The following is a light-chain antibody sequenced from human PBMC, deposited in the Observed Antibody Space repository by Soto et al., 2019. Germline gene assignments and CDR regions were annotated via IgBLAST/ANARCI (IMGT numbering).Light chain of an antibody. Sequence: DIQMTQSPSSLSASLGDRVTITCRASQRIGNYLNWYQHKPGQAPKLLVYDASILTSGVPSRFSGTGSGTEYTFTIYGLQPDDYFTYYCQQSYRTLVTLGGGTNVEIK. CDR2: DAS. V-gene: IGKV1-39*01. CDR1: QRIGNY. J-gene: IGKJ4*01. CDR3: QQSYRTLVT.